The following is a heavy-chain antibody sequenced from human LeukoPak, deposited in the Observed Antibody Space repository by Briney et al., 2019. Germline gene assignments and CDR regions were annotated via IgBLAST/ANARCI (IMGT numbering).Heavy chain of an antibody. CDR1: GFTFSSHW. D-gene: IGHD1-14*01. J-gene: IGHJ4*02. V-gene: IGHV3-74*03. Sequence: AGGSLRLSCAASGFTFSSHWMHWVRQVPGKGLVWVSRINGDGRRITYADPVKGRFTISRDNAKNTLFLQMDSLRAEDTALYYCARDRPDGRTSFDYWGLGTLVTVSS. CDR3: ARDRPDGRTSFDY. CDR2: INGDGRRI.